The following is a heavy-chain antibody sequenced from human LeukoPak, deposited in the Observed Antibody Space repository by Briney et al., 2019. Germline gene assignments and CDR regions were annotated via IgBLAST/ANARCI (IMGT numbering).Heavy chain of an antibody. CDR1: GGSFSGYY. V-gene: IGHV4-34*01. Sequence: SETLSLTCAVYGGSFSGYYWSWIRQPPGKGLEWIGEINHSGSTNYNPSLKSRVTISVDTSKNQFSLKLSSVTAADTAVYYCARTGTPYYDFWSGYYIWGQGTLVTVS. CDR3: ARTGTPYYDFWSGYYI. J-gene: IGHJ4*02. CDR2: INHSGST. D-gene: IGHD3-3*01.